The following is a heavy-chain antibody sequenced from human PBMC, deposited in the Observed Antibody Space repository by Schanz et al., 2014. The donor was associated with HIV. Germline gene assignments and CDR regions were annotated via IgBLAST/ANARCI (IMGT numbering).Heavy chain of an antibody. Sequence: EVQLVESGGGFVQPGGSLRLSCAASGFTFSSYSMNWVRQAPGKGLEWVSYISSSSTTIYYADSVKGRFSISKDNAKTSLYLQMNSLRDEDTAVYYCAGDDSSGYLYAFDIWGQGTMVTVSS. J-gene: IGHJ3*02. CDR3: AGDDSSGYLYAFDI. CDR1: GFTFSSYS. D-gene: IGHD3-22*01. V-gene: IGHV3-48*02. CDR2: ISSSSTTI.